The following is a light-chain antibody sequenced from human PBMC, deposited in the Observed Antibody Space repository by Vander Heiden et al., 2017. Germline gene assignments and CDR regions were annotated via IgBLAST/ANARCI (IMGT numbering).Light chain of an antibody. CDR2: EFS. J-gene: IGLJ3*02. CDR3: CSYACSSTHWV. CDR1: RGEVGRYNL. V-gene: IGLV2-23*02. Sequence: SALTQPGFVSGSPGQQIHISCTGTRGEVGRYNLVSWYQQHRGKAPKRMIQEFSKQPSGVSTRFSGSKSGNSASLTISALQAEDAPVYYCCSYACSSTHWVFGGGTKLTVL.